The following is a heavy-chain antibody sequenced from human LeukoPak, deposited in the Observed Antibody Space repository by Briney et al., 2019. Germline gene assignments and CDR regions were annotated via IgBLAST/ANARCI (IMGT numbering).Heavy chain of an antibody. Sequence: GGSLRLSCAASGFTFSSYEMNWVRQAPGKGLEWVSYISSSGSTIYYADSVKGRFTISRDNAKNSLYLQMNSLRAEDTAVYYCARVYSDYYGSGSYMYYYYYYMDVWGKGTTVTISS. CDR2: ISSSGSTI. J-gene: IGHJ6*03. CDR3: ARVYSDYYGSGSYMYYYYYYMDV. V-gene: IGHV3-48*03. CDR1: GFTFSSYE. D-gene: IGHD3-10*01.